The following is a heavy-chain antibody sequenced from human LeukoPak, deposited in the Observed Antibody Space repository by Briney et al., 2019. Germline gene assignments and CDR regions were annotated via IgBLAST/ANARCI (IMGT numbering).Heavy chain of an antibody. Sequence: PGRSLRLSCAASGFTFSDYYMNWIRQAPGKGLEWISYISSSSIHTNYADSVKGRFTISRDNAKNSLYLQMNSLRAEDTAVYYCTRMTTNDYWGQGTLVTVSS. CDR3: TRMTTNDY. D-gene: IGHD4-11*01. J-gene: IGHJ4*02. CDR2: ISSSSIHT. V-gene: IGHV3-11*03. CDR1: GFTFSDYY.